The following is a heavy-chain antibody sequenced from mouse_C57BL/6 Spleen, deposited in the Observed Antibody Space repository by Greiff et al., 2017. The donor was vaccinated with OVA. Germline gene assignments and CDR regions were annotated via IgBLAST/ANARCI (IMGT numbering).Heavy chain of an antibody. CDR1: GYTFRSYW. CDR2: IDPISGGT. Sequence: QVQLQQPGAELVKPGASVKLSCKASGYTFRSYWLHWVKQRPGQGLEWIGRIDPISGGTKYNGKFKSKATLTADKPSSTAYMQLSSLTSADDAVYYCARNYYGSIYGYFDVWGTGTTVTVSS. CDR3: ARNYYGSIYGYFDV. D-gene: IGHD1-1*01. J-gene: IGHJ1*03. V-gene: IGHV1-72*01.